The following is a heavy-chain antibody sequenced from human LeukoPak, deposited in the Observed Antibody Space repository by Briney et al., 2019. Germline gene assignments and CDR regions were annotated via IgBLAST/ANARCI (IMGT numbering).Heavy chain of an antibody. CDR2: ISSSGSTI. V-gene: IGHV3-11*01. CDR3: ARDLRLGELSFYYYYYGMDV. Sequence: PGGSLRLSCAASGFTFSDYYMSWIRQAPGKGLEWVSYISSSGSTIYYADSVKGRFTISRDNAKNSLYLQMNSLRAEDTAVYYCARDLRLGELSFYYYYYGMDVWGQGTTVTVSS. D-gene: IGHD3-16*02. J-gene: IGHJ6*02. CDR1: GFTFSDYY.